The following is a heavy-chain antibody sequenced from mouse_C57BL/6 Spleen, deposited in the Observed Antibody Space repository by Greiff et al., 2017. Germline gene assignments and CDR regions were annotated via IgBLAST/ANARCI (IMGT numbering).Heavy chain of an antibody. CDR3: ARTGTNYFDY. V-gene: IGHV1-54*01. CDR2: INPGSGGT. Sequence: VQLQQSGAELVRPGTSVKVSCKASGYAFTNYLIEWVKQRPGQGLEWIGVINPGSGGTNYNEKFKGKATLTADKSSSTAYMQLSSLTSEDSAVCFCARTGTNYFDYWGQGTTLTVSS. CDR1: GYAFTNYL. D-gene: IGHD4-1*01. J-gene: IGHJ2*01.